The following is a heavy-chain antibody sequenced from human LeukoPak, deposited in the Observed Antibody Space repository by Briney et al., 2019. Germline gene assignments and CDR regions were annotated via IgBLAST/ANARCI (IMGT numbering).Heavy chain of an antibody. CDR2: ISSSSSTI. J-gene: IGHJ4*02. V-gene: IGHV3-48*04. D-gene: IGHD3-10*01. Sequence: GSLRLSCAASGFTFSSYSMNWVRQAPGKGLEWVSYISSSSSTIYYADSVKGRFTISRDNAKNSLYLQMNSLRAEDTAVYYCARDPTTMVRGVDYWGQGTLVTVSS. CDR3: ARDPTTMVRGVDY. CDR1: GFTFSSYS.